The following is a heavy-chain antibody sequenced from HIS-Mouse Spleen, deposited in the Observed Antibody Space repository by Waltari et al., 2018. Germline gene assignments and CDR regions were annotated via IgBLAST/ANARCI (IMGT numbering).Heavy chain of an antibody. CDR1: GGSISSSSYY. CDR2: IYYSGST. CDR3: ARLTAAGTY. D-gene: IGHD6-13*01. V-gene: IGHV4-39*07. Sequence: QLQLQESGPGLVKPSETLSLTCTVSGGSISSSSYYWGWIRQPPGKGLEWIGSIYYSGSTYDNPALKSRVAISVDTSKNQFSLKLSSVTAADTAVYYCARLTAAGTYWGQGTLVTVSS. J-gene: IGHJ4*02.